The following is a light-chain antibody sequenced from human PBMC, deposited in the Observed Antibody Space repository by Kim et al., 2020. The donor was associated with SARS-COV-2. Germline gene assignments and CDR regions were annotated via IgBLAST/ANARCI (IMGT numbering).Light chain of an antibody. Sequence: LSPWEQATLSCSASQSVGNNLAWYQQKPGHARRLIVYSASTRASGVPARFSGSGSGTEFTLTIASLQSEDFALYYCQQYNSWPMNFGQGTKVDIK. CDR2: SAS. CDR1: QSVGNN. CDR3: QQYNSWPMN. J-gene: IGKJ1*01. V-gene: IGKV3D-15*01.